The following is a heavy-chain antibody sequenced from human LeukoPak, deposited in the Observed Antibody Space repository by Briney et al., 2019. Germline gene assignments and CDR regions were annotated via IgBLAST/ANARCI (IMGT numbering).Heavy chain of an antibody. V-gene: IGHV4-34*01. CDR1: GGSFSGYY. CDR3: ARGYRSGDSAHFDY. D-gene: IGHD4-17*01. Sequence: SETLSLTCAVYGGSFSGYYWSWIRQPPGKGLEWIGEINHSGSTNYNPSLKSRVTISVDTSKNQFSLKLSSVTAADTAVYYCARGYRSGDSAHFDYWGQGTLVTVSS. J-gene: IGHJ4*02. CDR2: INHSGST.